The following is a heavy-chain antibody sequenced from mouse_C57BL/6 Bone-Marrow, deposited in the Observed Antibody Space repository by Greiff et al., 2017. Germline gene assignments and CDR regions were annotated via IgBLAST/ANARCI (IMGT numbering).Heavy chain of an antibody. D-gene: IGHD2-5*01. V-gene: IGHV5-6*01. J-gene: IGHJ3*01. CDR2: ISSGGSYT. CDR3: ARHSNSWFAY. Sequence: VQLKESGGDLVKPGGSLKLSCAASGFPFSSYVMSWVRQTPDKRLEWVATISSGGSYTYYPDSVKGRFTISRDNAKNTLYLQMSSLKSEDTAIYYCARHSNSWFAYWGQGTRVTVSA. CDR1: GFPFSSYV.